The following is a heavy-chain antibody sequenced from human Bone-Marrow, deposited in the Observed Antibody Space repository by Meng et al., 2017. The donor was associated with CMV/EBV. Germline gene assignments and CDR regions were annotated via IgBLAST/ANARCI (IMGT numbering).Heavy chain of an antibody. CDR1: GYTFSNYD. J-gene: IGHJ5*02. Sequence: ASVKVSCKASGYTFSNYDIIWVRQASGQGLEWVGWMNPNRGNTAYAQKFQGRVTMTTDTSTSTAYMELRSLRSDDTAVYYCARDRGGYQPRRTWFDPWGQGTLVTVSS. V-gene: IGHV1-8*01. D-gene: IGHD2-2*01. CDR3: ARDRGGYQPRRTWFDP. CDR2: MNPNRGNT.